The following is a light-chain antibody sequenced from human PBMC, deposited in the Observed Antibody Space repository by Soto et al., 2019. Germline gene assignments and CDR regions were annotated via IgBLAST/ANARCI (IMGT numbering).Light chain of an antibody. CDR1: QSVSSN. V-gene: IGKV3-15*01. CDR2: GAS. J-gene: IGKJ4*01. Sequence: EIVMTQSPATLSVSPGERVTLSCRASQSVSSNLAWYQQKPGQAPMLLIYGASTRATGIPARFSGSGSGTEFTLTISSLQSEDFAVYYCQQYNNSPLTFGGGTKGEIK. CDR3: QQYNNSPLT.